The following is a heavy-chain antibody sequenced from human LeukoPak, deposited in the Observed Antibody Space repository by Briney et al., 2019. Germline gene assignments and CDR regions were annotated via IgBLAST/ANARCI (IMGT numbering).Heavy chain of an antibody. CDR3: AKESEAIPAAGTFDS. CDR1: GFTFSSYG. D-gene: IGHD6-13*01. V-gene: IGHV3-23*01. Sequence: GGSLRLSCAASGFTFSSYGMHWVRQAPGKGLEWVSAISGTSGTTYYADSVKGRFTISRDNSKNMLFLLMNSLRTEDTAVYYCAKESEAIPAAGTFDSWGQGTLVTVSS. J-gene: IGHJ5*01. CDR2: ISGTSGTT.